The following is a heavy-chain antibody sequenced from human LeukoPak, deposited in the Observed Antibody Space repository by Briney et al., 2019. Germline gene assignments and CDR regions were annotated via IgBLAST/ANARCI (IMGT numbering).Heavy chain of an antibody. Sequence: GGSLRLSCAASGFTFSSYSMNWVRQAPGKGLEWVSYISSSSSTIYYADSVKGRFTISRDNAKNSLYLQMNSLRAEDTAVYYCARDRLLWFGELPDYWGQGTLVTVSS. J-gene: IGHJ4*02. CDR2: ISSSSSTI. CDR1: GFTFSSYS. CDR3: ARDRLLWFGELPDY. D-gene: IGHD3-10*01. V-gene: IGHV3-48*04.